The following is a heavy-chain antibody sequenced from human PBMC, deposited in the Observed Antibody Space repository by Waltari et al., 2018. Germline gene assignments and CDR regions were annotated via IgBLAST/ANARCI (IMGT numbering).Heavy chain of an antibody. CDR3: ARQIGSRRGGWYFDF. CDR2: LFSTGTS. D-gene: IGHD2-15*01. J-gene: IGHJ2*01. V-gene: IGHV4-39*01. Sequence: QPQLQASGPGLLRPSETLYVTCTVSTYSISTPGYFWGWIRQPPGKGLEWVGSLFSTGTSFINPSLKSQVTMSMDTSKNAFSLKVLSVTATDTAVYYCARQIGSRRGGWYFDFWGRGTLVTVSS. CDR1: TYSISTPGYF.